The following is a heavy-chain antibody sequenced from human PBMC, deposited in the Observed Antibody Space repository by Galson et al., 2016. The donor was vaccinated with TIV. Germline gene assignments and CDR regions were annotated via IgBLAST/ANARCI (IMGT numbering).Heavy chain of an antibody. CDR2: ISYDGSNK. D-gene: IGHD1-26*01. CDR1: RFILSMFA. CDR3: ARDMGGYFQRWNFDY. Sequence: SLRLSCAASRFILSMFAMHWVRQAPGKGLEWVAVISYDGSNKSYADSVKGRFAISRDNSRNTLFLQMNSLTADDTAVYYCARDMGGYFQRWNFDYWGQGTLVTVSS. J-gene: IGHJ4*02. V-gene: IGHV3-30*09.